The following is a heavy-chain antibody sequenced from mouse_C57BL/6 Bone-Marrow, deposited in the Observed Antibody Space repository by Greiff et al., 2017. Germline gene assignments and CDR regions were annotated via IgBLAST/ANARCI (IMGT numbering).Heavy chain of an antibody. CDR3: AICGTNYAWFAY. Sequence: VQLQQPGAELVKPGASVKVSCTASGYTFTSYWMHWVKQRTGQGLEWIGRIHPSDSDTKYTQKFKGKATLTVDKSSITAYLQLSNLTSEDSAVYYCAICGTNYAWFAYGGQGTLVTVSA. V-gene: IGHV1-74*01. CDR2: IHPSDSDT. J-gene: IGHJ3*01. D-gene: IGHD5-5*01. CDR1: GYTFTSYW.